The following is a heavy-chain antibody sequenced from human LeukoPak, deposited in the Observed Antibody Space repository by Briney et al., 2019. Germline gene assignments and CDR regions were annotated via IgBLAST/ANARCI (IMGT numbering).Heavy chain of an antibody. CDR2: IYYSGST. V-gene: IGHV4-59*01. CDR3: ARYLTGTATFDY. Sequence: SETLSLTCTVSGGSINNYYWSWIRQPPGKGLEWIGYIYYSGSTSYNPSLRSRVTISVDTSKNQFSLKLSPVTAADTAMYYCARYLTGTATFDYWGQGTLVTVSA. J-gene: IGHJ4*02. CDR1: GGSINNYY. D-gene: IGHD1-1*01.